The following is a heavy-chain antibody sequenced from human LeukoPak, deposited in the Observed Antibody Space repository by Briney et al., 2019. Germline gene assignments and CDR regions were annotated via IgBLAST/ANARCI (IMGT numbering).Heavy chain of an antibody. CDR1: GGSISTYY. CDR3: ARFGSDSLGYKYYFEY. Sequence: PSETLSLTCSVSGGSISTYYWSWLRQPPGKGLEWIGYISYSGSTHYRPSLKTRLTISVHTSKHQFSLRLSSVTAADTAVYYCARFGSDSLGYKYYFEYWGQGTLVTVSS. CDR2: ISYSGST. V-gene: IGHV4-59*08. J-gene: IGHJ4*02. D-gene: IGHD3-22*01.